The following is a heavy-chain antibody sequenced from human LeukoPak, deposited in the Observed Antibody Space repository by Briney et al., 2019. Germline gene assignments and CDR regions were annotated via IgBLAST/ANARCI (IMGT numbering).Heavy chain of an antibody. V-gene: IGHV4-4*02. J-gene: IGHJ3*01. CDR1: GGSITSTNY. CDR3: ARGLGGSYGAWYAFDF. CDR2: VNLQGST. Sequence: PSETLSLTCGVSGGSITSTNYWTWVRQPPGKGLEWIGEVNLQGSTNYNPSLMGRVAISVDMSENHISLQLTSVTAADTAVYYCARGLGGSYGAWYAFDFWGQGTMVTVSS. D-gene: IGHD5-18*01.